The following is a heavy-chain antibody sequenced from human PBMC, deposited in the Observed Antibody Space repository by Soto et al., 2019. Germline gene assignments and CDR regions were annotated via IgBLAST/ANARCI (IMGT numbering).Heavy chain of an antibody. CDR2: IIPIFGTA. CDR3: ARDNALRGGYNIRNYYYYGMDV. CDR1: GGTFSSYA. J-gene: IGHJ6*02. Sequence: QVQLVQSGAEVKKPGPSVKVSCKASGGTFSSYAISWVRQAPGQGLEWMAGIIPIFGTANFAQKFQGRVTITADESTSTAYMELSSLRSEDTAVYYCARDNALRGGYNIRNYYYYGMDVWGQGTTVTVSS. V-gene: IGHV1-69*01. D-gene: IGHD5-12*01.